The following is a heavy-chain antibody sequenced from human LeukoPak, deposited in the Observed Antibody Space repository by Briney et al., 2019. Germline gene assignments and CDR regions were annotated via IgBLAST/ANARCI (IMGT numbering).Heavy chain of an antibody. CDR3: ARQPAYCSSTSCSPGLYMDV. Sequence: PSETLSLTCAVYGGSFSGYYWSWIRQPPGKGLEWIGEINHSGSTNYNPSLKSRVTISVDTSKNQFSLKLSSVTAADTAVYYCARQPAYCSSTSCSPGLYMDVWGKGTTVTISS. J-gene: IGHJ6*03. D-gene: IGHD2-2*01. V-gene: IGHV4-34*01. CDR1: GGSFSGYY. CDR2: INHSGST.